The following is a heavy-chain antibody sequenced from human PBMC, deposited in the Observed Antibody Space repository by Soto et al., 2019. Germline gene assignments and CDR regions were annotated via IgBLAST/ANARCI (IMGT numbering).Heavy chain of an antibody. V-gene: IGHV3-53*01. Sequence: VQLVESGGGLIQPGGSLRLSCAASGFTVSNNHMTWVRQAAGKGLELVSFVHGGGSTSYAESVKGRFTISRDNSKNALYLQMDSLRAEDPAIYYCAGRLTTAASLDYWGRGTLVTVSS. D-gene: IGHD3-16*01. CDR2: VHGGGST. J-gene: IGHJ4*02. CDR3: AGRLTTAASLDY. CDR1: GFTVSNNH.